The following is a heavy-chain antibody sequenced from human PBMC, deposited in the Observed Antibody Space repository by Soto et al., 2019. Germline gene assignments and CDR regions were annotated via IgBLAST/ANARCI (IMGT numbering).Heavy chain of an antibody. J-gene: IGHJ1*01. CDR2: IYYSGST. D-gene: IGHD3-22*01. V-gene: IGHV4-31*03. Sequence: QVQLQESGPGLVKPSQTLSLTCTVSGGSISSGGYYWSWIRQHPGKVLEWIGYIYYSGSTYYTPSLLRRVTISVDTSKNQFSPKLSSLTAGDTAVYYCARDGYYDDSSGYSRAEYFQHWGQGTLVTVSS. CDR1: GGSISSGGYY. CDR3: ARDGYYDDSSGYSRAEYFQH.